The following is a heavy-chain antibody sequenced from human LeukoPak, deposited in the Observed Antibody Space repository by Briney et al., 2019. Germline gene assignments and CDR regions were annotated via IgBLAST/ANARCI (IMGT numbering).Heavy chain of an antibody. CDR1: GGSISSYY. CDR3: ARGLKYSSSWYWRYYYYYMDV. V-gene: IGHV4-59*12. J-gene: IGHJ6*03. CDR2: IYYSGST. D-gene: IGHD6-13*01. Sequence: PSETLSLTCTVSGGSISSYYWSWIRQPPGKGLEWIGYIYYSGSTNYNPSLKSRVTISVDTSKNQFSLKLSSVTAADTAVYYCARGLKYSSSWYWRYYYYYMDVWGKGTTVTVSS.